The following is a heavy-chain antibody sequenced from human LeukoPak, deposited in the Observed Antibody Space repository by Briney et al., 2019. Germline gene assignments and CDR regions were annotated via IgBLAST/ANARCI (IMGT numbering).Heavy chain of an antibody. CDR3: ARLVDGRWSGTTCYFDY. D-gene: IGHD3-3*01. CDR2: INHSGST. Sequence: PSETLSLTCAVYGGSFSGYYWSWIRQPPGKGLEWIGEINHSGSTNYNPSLKSRVTISVDTSKNQFSLNLSSVTAADTAVFYCARLVDGRWSGTTCYFDYWGQGTLVTVSS. V-gene: IGHV4-34*01. J-gene: IGHJ4*02. CDR1: GGSFSGYY.